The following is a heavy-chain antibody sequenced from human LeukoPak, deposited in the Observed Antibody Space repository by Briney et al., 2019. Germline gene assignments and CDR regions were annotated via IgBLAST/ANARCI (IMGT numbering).Heavy chain of an antibody. CDR1: GFTFSGSA. CDR2: IRSKANSYAT. D-gene: IGHD3-22*01. Sequence: GGSLRLSCAASGFTFSGSAMHWVRQASGKGLEGVGRIRSKANSYATAYAASVKGRFTISRDDSKNTAYLQMNRLKTEDTAVYYCTRRQDYYDSSGYGDYYYGMDVWGPGTTVTVSS. CDR3: TRRQDYYDSSGYGDYYYGMDV. J-gene: IGHJ6*02. V-gene: IGHV3-73*01.